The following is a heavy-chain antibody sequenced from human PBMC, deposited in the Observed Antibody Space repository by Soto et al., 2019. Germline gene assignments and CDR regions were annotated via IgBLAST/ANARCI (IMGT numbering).Heavy chain of an antibody. CDR3: VREGSGWNSRGSFDF. Sequence: EVQLLESGGGLVGPGGSLRLSCAASGFTFSNYAMNWVRQAPGKGQECVSVISGSGGSAYYADSVQGRFTISRDNSKNTLYMQMNSLRDEDTAIYYCVREGSGWNSRGSFDFWGRGTMVTVTS. J-gene: IGHJ3*01. CDR1: GFTFSNYA. D-gene: IGHD6-19*01. CDR2: ISGSGGSA. V-gene: IGHV3-23*01.